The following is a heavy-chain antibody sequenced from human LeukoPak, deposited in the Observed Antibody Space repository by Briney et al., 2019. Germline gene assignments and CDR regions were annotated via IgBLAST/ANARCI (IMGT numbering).Heavy chain of an antibody. D-gene: IGHD3-16*01. CDR2: FYPEDGET. CDR3: ATSANFPQVTLIRDAFHI. Sequence: ASVNVSCKASGHTLSELPIYCGPGAPGEGRECRGDFYPEDGETMYARNFEGGDSMTADRSTQTACMELSSMRSEDTAVYYCATSANFPQVTLIRDAFHIWGQGTMVTVSS. V-gene: IGHV1-24*01. J-gene: IGHJ3*02. CDR1: GHTLSELP.